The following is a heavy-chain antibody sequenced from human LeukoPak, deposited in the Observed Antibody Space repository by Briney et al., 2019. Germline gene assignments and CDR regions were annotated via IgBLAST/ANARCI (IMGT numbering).Heavy chain of an antibody. J-gene: IGHJ4*02. CDR1: GFTFSSYE. Sequence: PGGSLRLSCAASGFTFSSYEMNWVRQAPGKGLEWVSYISSSGSTIYYADSVKGRFTISRDNAENSLYLQMNSLRAEDTAVYYCARMIYYGSGSYFRPPDYWGQGTLVTVSS. CDR2: ISSSGSTI. V-gene: IGHV3-48*03. D-gene: IGHD3-10*01. CDR3: ARMIYYGSGSYFRPPDY.